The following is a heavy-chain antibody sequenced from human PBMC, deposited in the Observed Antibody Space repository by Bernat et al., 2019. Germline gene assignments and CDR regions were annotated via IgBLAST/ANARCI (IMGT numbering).Heavy chain of an antibody. CDR2: INQDGSEK. J-gene: IGHJ4*02. CDR1: ALTFSRHW. D-gene: IGHD1-1*01. Sequence: ELQLVESGGDLVQPGGSLRLSCVVPALTFSRHWMSWVRQAPGKGLEWVANINQDGSEKYYVDSVKGRFTIFRDSAKNSLYLQMNSLRVEDTAVYYCTSFNWNHFDYWGQGTLVTVSS. V-gene: IGHV3-7*02. CDR3: TSFNWNHFDY.